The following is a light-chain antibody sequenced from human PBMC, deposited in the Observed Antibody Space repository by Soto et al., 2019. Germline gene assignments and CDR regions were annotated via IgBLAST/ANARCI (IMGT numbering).Light chain of an antibody. V-gene: IGLV2-11*01. J-gene: IGLJ3*02. Sequence: QSVLTQPRSVSGSPGQSVTISCSGTSSDVGAYNYVSWYQQHPGKAPKLMIFDVFKRPSGVPDRFSGSKSGNTASLTISGLQAEDAAYYYCCSYAGSYTLVFGGGTKLTVL. CDR1: SSDVGAYNY. CDR2: DVF. CDR3: CSYAGSYTLV.